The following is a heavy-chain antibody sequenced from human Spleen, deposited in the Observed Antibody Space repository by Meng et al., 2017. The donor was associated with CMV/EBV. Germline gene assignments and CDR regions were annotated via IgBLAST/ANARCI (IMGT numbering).Heavy chain of an antibody. J-gene: IGHJ6*02. CDR1: GFTFSSYG. CDR3: AKDLTGYGYYYYGMDV. V-gene: IGHV3-33*06. CDR2: IWYDGSNK. D-gene: IGHD5-18*01. Sequence: GESLKISCAASGFTFSSYGMHWVRQAPGKGLEWVAVIWYDGSNKYYADSVKGRFTISRDNSKNTLYLQMNSLRAEDTAVYYCAKDLTGYGYYYYGMDVWGQGTTVTVSS.